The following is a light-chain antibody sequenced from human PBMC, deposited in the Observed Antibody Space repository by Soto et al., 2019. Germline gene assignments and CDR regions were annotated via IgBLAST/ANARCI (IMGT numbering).Light chain of an antibody. CDR1: SSDIGTYNY. V-gene: IGLV2-14*01. Sequence: QSVLTQPACVSGSPGQSITVSGTGTSSDIGTYNYVSWYQQHPGKAPKVIIYEVNNRPSGVSNRFSGSKFGNTASLTISGLQAEDEADYYCAPFTTSSTRVFGTGTKVTVL. CDR2: EVN. CDR3: APFTTSSTRV. J-gene: IGLJ1*01.